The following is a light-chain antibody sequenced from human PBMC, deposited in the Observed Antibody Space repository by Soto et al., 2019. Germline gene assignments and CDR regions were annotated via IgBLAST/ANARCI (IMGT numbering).Light chain of an antibody. Sequence: PFTQSPYTLSASVADRVSITCRASQSISTWLAWYQQKPGKAPKRLIFDASSLESRVSSRFSGRGSGTQFTLTISSLQPDDFATYYCQQYSTYPWTFGQGSKVAIK. CDR2: DAS. CDR1: QSISTW. V-gene: IGKV1-5*01. CDR3: QQYSTYPWT. J-gene: IGKJ1*01.